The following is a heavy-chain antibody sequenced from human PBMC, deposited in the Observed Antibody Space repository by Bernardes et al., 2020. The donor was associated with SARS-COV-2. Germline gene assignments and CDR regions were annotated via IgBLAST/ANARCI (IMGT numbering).Heavy chain of an antibody. J-gene: IGHJ6*02. Sequence: GGSLRLSCAASGFTFDDYAMHWVRQAPGKGLEWVSGISWNSGSIGYADSVKGRFTISRDNAKNSLYLQMNSLRAEDTALYYCAKVGIAARYGMDVWGQGTTVTVSS. CDR2: ISWNSGSI. CDR3: AKVGIAARYGMDV. CDR1: GFTFDDYA. D-gene: IGHD6-6*01. V-gene: IGHV3-9*01.